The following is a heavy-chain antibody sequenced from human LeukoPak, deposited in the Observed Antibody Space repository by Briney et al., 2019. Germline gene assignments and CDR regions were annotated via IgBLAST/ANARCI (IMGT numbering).Heavy chain of an antibody. CDR3: ARDYRNYFDY. CDR2: ISYDGSNK. Sequence: SGGSLRLSCAASGFTFSSYIMHWVRQAPGKGLEWAAVISYDGSNKYYADSVKGRFTISRDNPKNTLYLQMNSLRAEDTAVYYCARDYRNYFDYWGQGTLVTVSS. CDR1: GFTFSSYI. D-gene: IGHD1-14*01. V-gene: IGHV3-30-3*01. J-gene: IGHJ4*02.